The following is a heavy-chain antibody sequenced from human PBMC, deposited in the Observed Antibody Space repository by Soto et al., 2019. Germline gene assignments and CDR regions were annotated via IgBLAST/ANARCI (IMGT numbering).Heavy chain of an antibody. CDR2: ISYSGSA. D-gene: IGHD2-15*01. V-gene: IGHV4-31*03. Sequence: QLLESGPGLVKPSQTLSLTCTVSGGSISSGGFYWSWIRQFPGKGLEWIAYISYSGSAHYNPSLRSRVTISVDTSKNQVSVTLTSVTAADTALYSCARVGCSGGSCYGGFDPWGQGTLVTVSS. CDR1: GGSISSGGFY. J-gene: IGHJ5*02. CDR3: ARVGCSGGSCYGGFDP.